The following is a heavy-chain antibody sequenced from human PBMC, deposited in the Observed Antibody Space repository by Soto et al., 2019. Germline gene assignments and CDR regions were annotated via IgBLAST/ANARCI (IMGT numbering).Heavy chain of an antibody. CDR1: GFTSGNYA. V-gene: IGHV3-23*01. Sequence: GGSLRLSCAASGFTSGNYAMSWVRQAPGKGLEWVSGISGSGSRTYYADSVKGRLSISRDNSKNTLYLQMNSLRAEDTAVYYCAKDFDMDVWGKGTTVTVSS. J-gene: IGHJ6*03. CDR2: ISGSGSRT. CDR3: AKDFDMDV.